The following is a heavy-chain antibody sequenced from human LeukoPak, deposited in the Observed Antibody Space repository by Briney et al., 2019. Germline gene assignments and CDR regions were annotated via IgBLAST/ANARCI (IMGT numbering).Heavy chain of an antibody. Sequence: SETLSHTCTVSGGSIGSYYWSWIRQPPGKGLEWIGYIYYSGSTNYNPSLKSRVTISVDTSKNQFSLKLSSVTAADTAVYYCARFSTYSSSLDYWGQGTLVTVSS. CDR2: IYYSGST. CDR1: GGSIGSYY. V-gene: IGHV4-59*08. CDR3: ARFSTYSSSLDY. J-gene: IGHJ4*02. D-gene: IGHD6-6*01.